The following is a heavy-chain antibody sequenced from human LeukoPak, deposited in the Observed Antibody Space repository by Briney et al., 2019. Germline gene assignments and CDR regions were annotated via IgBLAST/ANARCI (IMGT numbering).Heavy chain of an antibody. CDR1: GYTLTELS. V-gene: IGHV1-24*01. CDR2: FDPEDGET. Sequence: ASVKVSCKVSGYTLTELSMHWVRQAPGKGLEWMGGFDPEDGETIYAQTFQGRVTMTEDTSTDTAYMELSSLRSEDTAVYYCATAARSPGSYYNPYAFDIWGQGTMVTVSS. CDR3: ATAARSPGSYYNPYAFDI. J-gene: IGHJ3*02. D-gene: IGHD3-10*01.